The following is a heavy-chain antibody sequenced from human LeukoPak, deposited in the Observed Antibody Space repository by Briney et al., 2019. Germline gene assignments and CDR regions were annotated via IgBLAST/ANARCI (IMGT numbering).Heavy chain of an antibody. V-gene: IGHV3-7*01. CDR3: ARSYGAYAGCLDL. CDR2: IKQDGSEK. D-gene: IGHD4-17*01. CDR1: GFTFSSYW. Sequence: GGSLRLSCAASGFTFSSYWMSWVRQAPGKGLEWVANIKQDGSEKYYVDSVKGRFTISRDNAKNSLYLQMNSLRAEDTAVYYCARSYGAYAGCLDLWGQGTLVTVSS. J-gene: IGHJ5*02.